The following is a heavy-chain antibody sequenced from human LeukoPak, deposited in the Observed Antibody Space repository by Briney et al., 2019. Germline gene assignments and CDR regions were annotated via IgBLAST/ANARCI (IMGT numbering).Heavy chain of an antibody. CDR2: IDSGGNT. Sequence: SETLALTCSVSGGAIDGYNWNWIRQPPGKGLEWIGYIDSGGNTKYNPSVKNRVTISVDTSKYHFSLMLTSVTAADTAVFYCARGKKLPVAAAGSGRSGHYFDYWGQGTLATVSS. CDR1: GGAIDGYN. V-gene: IGHV4-59*01. J-gene: IGHJ4*02. D-gene: IGHD6-13*01. CDR3: ARGKKLPVAAAGSGRSGHYFDY.